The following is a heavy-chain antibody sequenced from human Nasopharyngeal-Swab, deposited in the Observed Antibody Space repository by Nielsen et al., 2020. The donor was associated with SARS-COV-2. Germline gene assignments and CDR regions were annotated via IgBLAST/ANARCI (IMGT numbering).Heavy chain of an antibody. Sequence: GESLKISCAASGFTFSSYGMHWVRQAPGKGLEWVAVIWYDGSNKYYADSVKGRFTISRDNSKNTLYLQMNSLKTEDTAVYYCTRGFDPWGQGTLVTVSS. V-gene: IGHV3-33*01. CDR2: IWYDGSNK. CDR3: TRGFDP. CDR1: GFTFSSYG. J-gene: IGHJ5*02.